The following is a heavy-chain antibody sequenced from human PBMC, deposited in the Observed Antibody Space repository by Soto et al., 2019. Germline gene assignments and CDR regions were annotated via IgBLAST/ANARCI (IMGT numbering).Heavy chain of an antibody. CDR1: GGSFSGYY. V-gene: IGHV4-34*01. CDR3: ASRLGLGVVVVAANRNYGMDV. CDR2: FNHSGST. J-gene: IGHJ6*02. D-gene: IGHD2-15*01. Sequence: SETLSLTCAVYGGSFSGYYWRWIRQPPGNGREWLGKFNHSGSTNYNPSLKSRVTIPVDTSKNQFSPKLSSVTAAATAEDSCASRLGLGVVVVAANRNYGMDVWGPGTTVTVSS.